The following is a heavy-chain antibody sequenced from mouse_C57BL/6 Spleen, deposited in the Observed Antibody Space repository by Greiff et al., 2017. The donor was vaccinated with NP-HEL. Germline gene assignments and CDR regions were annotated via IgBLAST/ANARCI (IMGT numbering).Heavy chain of an antibody. CDR1: GYTFTSYW. CDR2: IDPSDSYT. D-gene: IGHD4-1*01. CDR3: AREGTGTAY. J-gene: IGHJ3*01. V-gene: IGHV1-50*01. Sequence: QVQLQQPGAELVKPGASVKLSCKASGYTFTSYWMQWVKQRPGQGLEWIGEIDPSDSYTNYNQKFKGKATLTVDTSSSTAYMQLSSLTSEDSAVYYCAREGTGTAYWGQGTLVTVSA.